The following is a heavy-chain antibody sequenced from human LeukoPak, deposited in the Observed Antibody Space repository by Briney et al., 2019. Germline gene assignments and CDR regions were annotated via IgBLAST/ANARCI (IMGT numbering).Heavy chain of an antibody. Sequence: GGSLRLSCAASGFNFSAYSMNWVRQAPGKGLEWIAHITNTLGISYADSVKGRFTVSRDKNSLYLQMSSLRGGDTAVYYCARDLDPWYLNLWGRGTLVTVSS. CDR1: GFNFSAYS. CDR3: ARDLDPWYLNL. J-gene: IGHJ2*01. CDR2: ITNTLGI. V-gene: IGHV3-48*01.